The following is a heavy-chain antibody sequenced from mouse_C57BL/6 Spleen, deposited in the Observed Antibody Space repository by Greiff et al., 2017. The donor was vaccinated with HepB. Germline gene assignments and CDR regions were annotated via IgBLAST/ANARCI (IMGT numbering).Heavy chain of an antibody. V-gene: IGHV1-15*01. J-gene: IGHJ4*01. D-gene: IGHD4-1*01. CDR1: GYTFTDYE. Sequence: QVQLQQSGAELVRPGASVTLSSKASGYTFTDYEMHWVKQTPVHGLEWIGAIDPETGGTAYNQKFKGKAILTADKSSSTAYMELRSLTSEDSAVYYCTRSAGGGAMDYWGQGTSVTVSS. CDR3: TRSAGGGAMDY. CDR2: IDPETGGT.